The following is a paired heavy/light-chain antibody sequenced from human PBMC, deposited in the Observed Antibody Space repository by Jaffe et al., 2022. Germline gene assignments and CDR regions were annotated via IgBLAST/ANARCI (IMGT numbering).Light chain of an antibody. CDR1: QSVSSSY. V-gene: IGKV3-20*01. Sequence: EIVLTQSPGTLSLSPGERATLSCRASQSVSSSYLAWYQQKPGQAPRLLIYGASSRATGIPDRFSGSGSGTDFTLTISRLEPEDFAVYYCQQYGSSSFTFGPGTKVDIK. CDR3: QQYGSSSFT. J-gene: IGKJ3*01. CDR2: GAS.
Heavy chain of an antibody. Sequence: EVQLVESGGGLAQPGGSLRLSCTASGITFTTYSMSWVRQAPGKGLEWVSYITSGSSTIFYADSVKGRFTISRDNAKKSLYLQMNSLRVEDTAVYYCASWPLSLHAFDIWGQGTMVTVSS. D-gene: IGHD3-10*01. J-gene: IGHJ3*02. CDR2: ITSGSSTI. CDR3: ASWPLSLHAFDI. V-gene: IGHV3-48*01. CDR1: GITFTTYS.